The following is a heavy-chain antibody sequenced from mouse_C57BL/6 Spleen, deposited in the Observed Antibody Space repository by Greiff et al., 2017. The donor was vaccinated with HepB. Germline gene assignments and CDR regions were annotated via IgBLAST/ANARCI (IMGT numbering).Heavy chain of an antibody. V-gene: IGHV5-4*01. CDR1: GFTFSSYA. J-gene: IGHJ3*01. CDR2: ISDGGSYT. CDR3: ARKGDAPFAY. Sequence: VQLKESGGGLVKPGGSLKLSCAASGFTFSSYAMSWVRQTPEKRLEWVATISDGGSYTYYPDNVKGRFTISRDNAKNNLYLQMSHLKSEDTAMYYCARKGDAPFAYWGQGTLVTVSA.